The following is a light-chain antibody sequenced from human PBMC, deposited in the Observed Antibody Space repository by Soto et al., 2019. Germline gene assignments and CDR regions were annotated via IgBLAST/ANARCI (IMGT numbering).Light chain of an antibody. CDR2: GAS. J-gene: IGKJ2*01. CDR1: QSVRSNY. CDR3: QQYGGSPYT. V-gene: IGKV3-20*01. Sequence: EIVLPQSPGTLSLSPGERATLSCRASQSVRSNYLAWYQQKPGQAPRLLIYGASSRATGIPDRFSGTGSGTDFILTISRLEPEDFAVYYCQQYGGSPYTFGQGTKLEIK.